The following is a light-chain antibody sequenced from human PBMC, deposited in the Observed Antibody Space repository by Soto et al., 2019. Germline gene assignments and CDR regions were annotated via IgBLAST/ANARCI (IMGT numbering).Light chain of an antibody. CDR1: PGASNS. CDR3: QQRNKWPPVT. V-gene: IGKV3-11*01. CDR2: DAS. J-gene: IGKJ4*01. Sequence: EIVLTHSPPTLPLSPGQRPPLSCRASPGASNSLAWYQHKPGQAPSLLLYDASNRATGVPTRFSGSGSGTDFTLTISSLEPEAFAVYYCQQRNKWPPVTFGGGTRVEIK.